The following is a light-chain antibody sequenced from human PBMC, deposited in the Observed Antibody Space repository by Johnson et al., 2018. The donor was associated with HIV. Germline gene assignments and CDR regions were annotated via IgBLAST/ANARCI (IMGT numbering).Light chain of an antibody. V-gene: IGLV1-51*02. Sequence: QSVLTQPPSVSAAPGQKVTISCSGTNSNIGTYYVSWYKHLPGTAPKLLIYENNKRPSGIPDRFSGSKSGTSATLGITRLQTGDEADDYCGTWDSGLSAGNVFGTGTKVTVL. CDR1: NSNIGTYY. CDR3: GTWDSGLSAGNV. J-gene: IGLJ1*01. CDR2: ENN.